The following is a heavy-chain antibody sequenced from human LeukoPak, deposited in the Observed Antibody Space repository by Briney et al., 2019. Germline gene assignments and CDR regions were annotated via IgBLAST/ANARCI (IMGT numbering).Heavy chain of an antibody. J-gene: IGHJ4*02. V-gene: IGHV3-30*04. CDR3: AKDRDDYGDYGY. D-gene: IGHD4-17*01. CDR2: ISNDGSKK. CDR1: GFTFSSYA. Sequence: PGGSLRLSCAASGFTFSSYAMHWVRQAPGKGLEWVAVISNDGSKKYYAASVKGRFTISRDNSKDTLYVQMNSLRAEDTAMYYCAKDRDDYGDYGYWGQGTLVTVSS.